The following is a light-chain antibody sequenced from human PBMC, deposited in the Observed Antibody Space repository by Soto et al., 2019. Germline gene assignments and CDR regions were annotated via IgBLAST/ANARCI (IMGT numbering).Light chain of an antibody. CDR3: QQYDKYST. CDR1: QGIRHD. J-gene: IGKJ1*01. Sequence: DIQMTQSPSSLSASVGDRVTITCRASQGIRHDLGWYHQKPGKAPKRLIYSASSLESGVPSRFSGSGSGTEFSLTVTSLQPEDFATYFCQQYDKYSTFGHGTKVDIK. V-gene: IGKV1-17*01. CDR2: SAS.